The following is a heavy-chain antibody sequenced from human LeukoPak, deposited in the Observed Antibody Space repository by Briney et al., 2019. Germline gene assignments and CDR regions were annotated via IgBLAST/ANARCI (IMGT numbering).Heavy chain of an antibody. D-gene: IGHD2-15*01. CDR2: ISAYNGNT. J-gene: IGHJ3*02. CDR1: GYTFTSYG. Sequence: ASVKVSCKASGYTFTSYGISWVRQAPGQGLEWMGWISAYNGNTNYAQKLQGRVTMTTDTSTSTAYMELRSLRSDDTAVYYCARDALGYCSGGSCRQAFDIWGQGTMVTVSS. CDR3: ARDALGYCSGGSCRQAFDI. V-gene: IGHV1-18*01.